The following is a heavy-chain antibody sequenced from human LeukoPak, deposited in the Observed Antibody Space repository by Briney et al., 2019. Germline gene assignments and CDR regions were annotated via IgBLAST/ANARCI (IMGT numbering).Heavy chain of an antibody. Sequence: GESLKISCKGSGYSFANYWIGWVRQMPGKGLEWMGIIYPSDSNTRYNPSFQGQVTISADKSISTAYLQWSSLKASDTAMYYCALNPRGYCSGGSCYIGYWGPGTLVTVSS. J-gene: IGHJ4*02. CDR3: ALNPRGYCSGGSCYIGY. D-gene: IGHD2-15*01. CDR1: GYSFANYW. V-gene: IGHV5-51*01. CDR2: IYPSDSNT.